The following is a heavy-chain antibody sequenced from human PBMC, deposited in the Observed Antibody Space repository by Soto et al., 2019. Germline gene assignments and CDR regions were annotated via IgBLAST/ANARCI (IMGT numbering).Heavy chain of an antibody. CDR3: ARDRWAGLFDY. Sequence: SETLSLTCTVSGGSVSSGSYYWSWIRQPPGKGLEWIGYIYYSGSTNYNPSLKSRVTISVDTSKNQFSLKLSSVTAADTAVYYCARDRWAGLFDYWGQGALVTVSS. V-gene: IGHV4-61*01. CDR1: GGSVSSGSYY. CDR2: IYYSGST. J-gene: IGHJ4*02. D-gene: IGHD6-19*01.